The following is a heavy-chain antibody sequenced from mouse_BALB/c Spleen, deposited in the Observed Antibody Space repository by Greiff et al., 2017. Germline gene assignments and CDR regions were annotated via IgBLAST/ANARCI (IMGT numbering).Heavy chain of an antibody. CDR1: GFTFSSYG. Sequence: EVMLVESGGGLVQPGGSLKLSCAASGFTFSSYGMSWVRQTPDKRLELVATINSNGGSTYYPDSVKGRFTISRDNAKNTLYLQMSSLKSEDTAMYYCARDGYLFDYWGQGTTLTVSS. CDR2: INSNGGST. D-gene: IGHD2-2*01. J-gene: IGHJ2*01. CDR3: ARDGYLFDY. V-gene: IGHV5-6-3*01.